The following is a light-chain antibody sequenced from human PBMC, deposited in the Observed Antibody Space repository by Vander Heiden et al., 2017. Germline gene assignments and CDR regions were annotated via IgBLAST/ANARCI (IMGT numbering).Light chain of an antibody. CDR1: QSVRSTY. CDR3: QQYVSTLWT. CDR2: GAS. Sequence: EIVLTQSPATLSLSPGERATLSCSASQSVRSTYLAWYQQKPGQAPRLLISGASSRATGIPDRFSGSGAGTDFTLTISRLEPEDFAVYYCQQYVSTLWTFGEGSKVEIK. V-gene: IGKV3-20*01. J-gene: IGKJ1*01.